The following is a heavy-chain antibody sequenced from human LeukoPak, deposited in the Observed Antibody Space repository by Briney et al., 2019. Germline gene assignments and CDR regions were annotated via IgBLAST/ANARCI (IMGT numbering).Heavy chain of an antibody. V-gene: IGHV4-31*01. J-gene: IGHJ5*02. CDR1: GGSISSDGYS. CDR3: ARTPLYGSGSYFGFDP. D-gene: IGHD3-10*01. Sequence: SETLSLTCTVSGGSISSDGYSWSWIRQHPGKGLERIGYIYYSGSTYYNPSLKSQVTISVDMSKNQFSLKLSSVTAADTAVYYCARTPLYGSGSYFGFDPWGQGTLVTVSS. CDR2: IYYSGST.